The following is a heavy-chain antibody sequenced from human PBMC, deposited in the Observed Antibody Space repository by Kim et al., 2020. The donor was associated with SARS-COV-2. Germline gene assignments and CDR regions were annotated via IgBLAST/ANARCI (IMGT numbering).Heavy chain of an antibody. D-gene: IGHD2-2*01. J-gene: IGHJ4*02. CDR3: ASRDIVVVPAAMESDY. CDR2: IIPIFGTA. V-gene: IGHV1-69*13. Sequence: SVKVSCKASGGTFSSYAISWVRQAPGQGHEWMGGIIPIFGTANYAQKFQGRVTITADESTSTAYMELSSLRSEDTAVYYCASRDIVVVPAAMESDYCGQGTLVTVSS. CDR1: GGTFSSYA.